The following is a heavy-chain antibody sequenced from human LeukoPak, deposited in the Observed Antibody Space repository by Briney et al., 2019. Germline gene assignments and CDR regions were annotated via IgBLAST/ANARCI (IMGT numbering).Heavy chain of an antibody. J-gene: IGHJ4*02. V-gene: IGHV5-51*01. D-gene: IGHD1-14*01. Sequence: GQPLPISCQASGYISTSYWIGWGRQMPGKGLEWMGIIYPGDSHTSYSPSFQDQVTISADKAISTAYLQWSSLQASDTAMYYCARLNLTSIDYCGQGTLVTVSS. CDR1: GYISTSYW. CDR2: IYPGDSHT. CDR3: ARLNLTSIDY.